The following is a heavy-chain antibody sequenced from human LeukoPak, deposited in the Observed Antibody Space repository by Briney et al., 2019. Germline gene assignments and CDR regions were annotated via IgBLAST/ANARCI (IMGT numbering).Heavy chain of an antibody. CDR1: GYSISSGYY. V-gene: IGHV4-38-2*02. J-gene: IGHJ5*02. CDR2: IYHSGST. D-gene: IGHD2-8*01. CDR3: ARGRHGPLNWFDP. Sequence: SETLSLTCTVSGYSISSGYYWGWIRQPPGKGLEWIGSIYHSGSTYYNPSLKSRVTISVDTSKKQFSLKLSSVTAADTAVYYCARGRHGPLNWFDPWGQGILVTVSS.